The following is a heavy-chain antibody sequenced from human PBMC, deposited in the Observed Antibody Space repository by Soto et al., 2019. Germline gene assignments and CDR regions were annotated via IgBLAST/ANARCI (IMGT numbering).Heavy chain of an antibody. CDR1: GYSFTSYW. Sequence: GESLQISCKASGYSFTSYWIGWVRQMPGKGLEWMGIIYPGDSDARYSPSFQGHVTISVDKSITTAYLQWSSLKASDTAIYYCARQEGSYTSSYDYWGQGTLVSVSS. CDR2: IYPGDSDA. V-gene: IGHV5-51*01. D-gene: IGHD2-2*01. CDR3: ARQEGSYTSSYDY. J-gene: IGHJ4*02.